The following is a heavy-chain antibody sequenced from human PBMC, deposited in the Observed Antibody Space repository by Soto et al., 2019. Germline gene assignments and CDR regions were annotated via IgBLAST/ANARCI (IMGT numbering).Heavy chain of an antibody. D-gene: IGHD3-22*01. Sequence: PGGSLRLSCAASGFTFSSYAMSWVRQAPGKGLEWVSAISGSGGSTYYADPVKGRFTISRDNSKNTLYLQMNSLRAEDTAVYYCAKGEYYDSSGPPPFQHWGQGTLVTVSS. CDR3: AKGEYYDSSGPPPFQH. CDR1: GFTFSSYA. CDR2: ISGSGGST. V-gene: IGHV3-23*01. J-gene: IGHJ1*01.